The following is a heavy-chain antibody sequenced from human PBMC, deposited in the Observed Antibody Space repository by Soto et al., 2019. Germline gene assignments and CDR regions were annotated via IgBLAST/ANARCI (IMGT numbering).Heavy chain of an antibody. CDR2: IIPMFPTA. CDR1: GGTFSNHA. Sequence: SVKVSCKASGGTFSNHAISWVRQAPGQGLEWVGGIIPMFPTADYAQRFQGRVTITADDSTTTVYMELSGLRSEDTAMYYCARDDATYCGGDCYRYFSNGMDFWGQVTTVTGSS. J-gene: IGHJ6*02. D-gene: IGHD2-21*02. V-gene: IGHV1-69*13. CDR3: ARDDATYCGGDCYRYFSNGMDF.